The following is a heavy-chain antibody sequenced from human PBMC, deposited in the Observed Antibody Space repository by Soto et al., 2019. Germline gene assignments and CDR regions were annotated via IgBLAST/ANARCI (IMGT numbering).Heavy chain of an antibody. CDR1: GYSFTSYW. CDR2: IDPSDSYT. D-gene: IGHD2-2*01. V-gene: IGHV5-10-1*01. J-gene: IGHJ4*02. Sequence: GESLKISCKGSGYSFTSYWISWVRQMPGKGLEWMGRIDPSDSYTNYSPSFQGHVTISADKSISTAYLQWSSLKASDTAMYYCAAFPLVVVPAANSFHITGTPPVDYWGQGNLVTVSS. CDR3: AAFPLVVVPAANSFHITGTPPVDY.